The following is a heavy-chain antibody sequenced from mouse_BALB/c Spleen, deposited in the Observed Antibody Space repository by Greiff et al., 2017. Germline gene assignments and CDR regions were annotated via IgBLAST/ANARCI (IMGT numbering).Heavy chain of an antibody. J-gene: IGHJ1*01. CDR2: ISSGSSTI. D-gene: IGHD1-1*01. V-gene: IGHV5-17*02. Sequence: EVQRVESGGGLVQPGGSRKLSCAASGFTFSSFGMHWVRQAPEKGLEWVAYISSGSSTIYYADTVKGRFTISRDNPKNTLFLQMTSLRSEDTAMYYCARKVVEGYFDVWGAGTTVTVSS. CDR1: GFTFSSFG. CDR3: ARKVVEGYFDV.